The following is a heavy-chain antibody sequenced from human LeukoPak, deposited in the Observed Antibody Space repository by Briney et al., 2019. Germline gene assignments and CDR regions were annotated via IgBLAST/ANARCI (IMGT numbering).Heavy chain of an antibody. J-gene: IGHJ6*02. V-gene: IGHV1-3*01. CDR3: ARVLSTYYYYGMDV. CDR1: GYTFAGYA. CDR2: ISAGNGNT. D-gene: IGHD3-16*02. Sequence: ASVKVSCKASGYTFAGYAIFWVRQAPGQRLEWMGWISAGNGNTRYSQKFHDRLTISRDTPASTVYMELSSLRSDDTAVYYCARVLSTYYYYGMDVWGQGTTVTVSS.